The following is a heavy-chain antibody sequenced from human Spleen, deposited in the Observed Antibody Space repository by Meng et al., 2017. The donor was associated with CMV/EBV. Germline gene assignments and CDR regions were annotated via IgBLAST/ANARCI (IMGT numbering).Heavy chain of an antibody. Sequence: GGSLRLSCAASGFTFDDYAMHWVRQAPGKGLEWVSLINWDGGSTYYADSVKGRFIISRDNSKNSLYLQMNSLRAEDTALYYCAKGYCSSTNCPGDYWGQGTLVTVSS. J-gene: IGHJ4*02. CDR2: INWDGGST. D-gene: IGHD2-2*01. V-gene: IGHV3-43D*03. CDR3: AKGYCSSTNCPGDY. CDR1: GFTFDDYA.